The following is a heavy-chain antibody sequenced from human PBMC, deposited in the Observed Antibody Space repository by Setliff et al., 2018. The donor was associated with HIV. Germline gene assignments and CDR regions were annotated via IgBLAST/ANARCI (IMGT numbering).Heavy chain of an antibody. J-gene: IGHJ1*01. D-gene: IGHD3-22*01. CDR1: GFTFSSYA. V-gene: IGHV3-23*01. Sequence: ETLRLSCTASGFTFSSYAMSWVRQAPGKGLEWVSGITGSGDNTYYADNVEGRFIISRDNSQNTLYLQMNSLTAEDTAIYYCAKRDYEDSTSYAPFFQYWGQGTLVTVSS. CDR3: AKRDYEDSTSYAPFFQY. CDR2: ITGSGDNT.